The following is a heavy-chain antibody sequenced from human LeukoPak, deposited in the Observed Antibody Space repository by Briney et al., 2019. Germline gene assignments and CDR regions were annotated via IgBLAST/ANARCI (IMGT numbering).Heavy chain of an antibody. Sequence: ASVKVSSKVSGYTLTELSMHWVRQAPGKGLEWMGGFDPEDGETIYAQKFQGRVTMTEDTSTGTAYMELSSLRSEDTAVYYCATLGGYSGYDPFDYWGQGTLVTVSS. J-gene: IGHJ4*02. CDR3: ATLGGYSGYDPFDY. CDR2: FDPEDGET. D-gene: IGHD5-12*01. V-gene: IGHV1-24*01. CDR1: GYTLTELS.